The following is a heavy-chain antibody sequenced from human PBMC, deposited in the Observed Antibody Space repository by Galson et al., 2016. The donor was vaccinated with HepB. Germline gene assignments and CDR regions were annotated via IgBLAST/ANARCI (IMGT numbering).Heavy chain of an antibody. D-gene: IGHD3-16*01. CDR3: AKALGEPYSIDY. Sequence: SLRLSCAASGFIFSSYGMHWVRQAPGKGLEWVAVISYDGGNKKYADSVKGRFTISRDNSKNTLDLQMNSLRAEDTAVYYCAKALGEPYSIDYWGQGTLVTVSS. CDR1: GFIFSSYG. V-gene: IGHV3-30*18. CDR2: ISYDGGNK. J-gene: IGHJ4*02.